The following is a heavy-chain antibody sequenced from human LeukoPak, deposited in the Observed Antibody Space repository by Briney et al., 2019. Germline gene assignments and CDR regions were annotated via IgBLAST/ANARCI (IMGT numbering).Heavy chain of an antibody. V-gene: IGHV1-8*01. Sequence: ASVKVSCKAPGYIFTSYDINWVRQATGQGPEWMAWMNPNSDNTGYAQKFQGRITMTRDTSISTAYMELSSLSSEDTAVYYCARGPILVRGVIMADSVGGMDAWGQGTTVTVSS. CDR2: MNPNSDNT. CDR3: ARGPILVRGVIMADSVGGMDA. CDR1: GYIFTSYD. J-gene: IGHJ6*02. D-gene: IGHD3-10*01.